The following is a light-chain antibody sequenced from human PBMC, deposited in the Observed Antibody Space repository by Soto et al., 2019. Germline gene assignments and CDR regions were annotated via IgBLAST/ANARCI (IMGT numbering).Light chain of an antibody. J-gene: IGKJ1*01. Sequence: DIQVTQSPSTLSASVGDAVTITCRASESIDNWVAWYQQKPGKAPKLLIFAASTLVRGVPSKFSGRGSGTEFTLTISSLQADDFATYYCQQYHTDWTFGQGTKVEIK. CDR3: QQYHTDWT. V-gene: IGKV1-5*01. CDR2: AAS. CDR1: ESIDNW.